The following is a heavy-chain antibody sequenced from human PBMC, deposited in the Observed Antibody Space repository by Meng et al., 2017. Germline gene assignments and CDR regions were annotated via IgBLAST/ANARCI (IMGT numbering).Heavy chain of an antibody. D-gene: IGHD4-17*01. CDR2: ISWDGGST. Sequence: LSLTCAASGFTFDDYAMHWVRQAPGKGLEWVSLISWDGGSTYYADSVKGRFTISRDNSKNSLYLQMNSLRAEDTALYYCAKDGYGDYYGMDVWGQGTTVTVSS. J-gene: IGHJ6*02. V-gene: IGHV3-43D*03. CDR3: AKDGYGDYYGMDV. CDR1: GFTFDDYA.